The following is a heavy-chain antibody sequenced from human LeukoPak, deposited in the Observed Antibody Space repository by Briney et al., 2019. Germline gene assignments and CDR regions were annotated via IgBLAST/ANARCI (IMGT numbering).Heavy chain of an antibody. J-gene: IGHJ3*02. CDR1: GYTFTSYG. CDR2: ISAYNGNT. D-gene: IGHD6-19*01. CDR3: ARDTRYSSGPRAFDI. V-gene: IGHV1-18*01. Sequence: SVKVSCKASGYTFTSYGISWVRQAPGQGLEWMGWISAYNGNTNYAQKLQGRVTMTTDTSTSTAYMELRSLRSDDSAGYYCARDTRYSSGPRAFDIWGQGTMVTVSS.